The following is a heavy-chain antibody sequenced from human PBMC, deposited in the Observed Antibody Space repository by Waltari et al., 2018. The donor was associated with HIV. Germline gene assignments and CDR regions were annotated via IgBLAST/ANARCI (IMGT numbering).Heavy chain of an antibody. Sequence: QVHLVQSGAEVKKPGASVRVSCGSSDYTCSSFDINWVRQATGQGLEWMGWMNPNSGNAGYSQKFQGRVTMTRDTSTRTAYMELTSLRSEDTAVYYCVTGGRLGAEGVSHDFWGQGTLVTVSS. V-gene: IGHV1-8*01. J-gene: IGHJ4*02. CDR3: VTGGRLGAEGVSHDF. CDR2: MNPNSGNA. D-gene: IGHD3-9*01. CDR1: DYTCSSFD.